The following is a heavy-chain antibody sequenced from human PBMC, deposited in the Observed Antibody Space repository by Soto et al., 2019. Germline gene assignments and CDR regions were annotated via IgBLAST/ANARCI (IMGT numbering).Heavy chain of an antibody. D-gene: IGHD6-19*01. CDR1: GFTFGDYA. V-gene: IGHV3-49*03. CDR3: TRVGSGWYFDY. Sequence: GGSLRLSCTASGFTFGDYAMSWFRQAPGKGLEWVGFIRSKAYGGTTEYAASVKGRFTISRDDSKSIAYLQMNSLKTEVTAVYYCTRVGSGWYFDYWGQGTLVTVSS. CDR2: IRSKAYGGTT. J-gene: IGHJ4*02.